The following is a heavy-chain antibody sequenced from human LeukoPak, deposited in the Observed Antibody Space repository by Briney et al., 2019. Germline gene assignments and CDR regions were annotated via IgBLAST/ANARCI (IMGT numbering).Heavy chain of an antibody. CDR1: GFTFSTYG. Sequence: GGSLRLSCAASGFTFSTYGMHWVRQPPGKGLEWVAFIRYDGTSKYYADSVKGRFTISRDNSQSTLYLQMNSLRAEDTAVYYCAKDSSPVTYYYDSSGYKPIDYWGQGTLVTVSS. CDR2: IRYDGTSK. CDR3: AKDSSPVTYYYDSSGYKPIDY. V-gene: IGHV3-30*02. J-gene: IGHJ4*02. D-gene: IGHD3-22*01.